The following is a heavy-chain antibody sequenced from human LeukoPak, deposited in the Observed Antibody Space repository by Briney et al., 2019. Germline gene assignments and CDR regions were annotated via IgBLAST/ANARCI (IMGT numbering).Heavy chain of an antibody. V-gene: IGHV4-61*02. CDR2: IYTSGST. D-gene: IGHD3-22*01. J-gene: IGHJ4*02. Sequence: SETLSLTCTVSGGSIRSGSYYWSWIRQPAGKGLEWIGRIYTSGSTNYNPSLKSRVTISVDTSKNQFSLKLSSVTAADTAVYYCARDLDYYDSSGIPHWGQGTLVTVSS. CDR3: ARDLDYYDSSGIPH. CDR1: GGSIRSGSYY.